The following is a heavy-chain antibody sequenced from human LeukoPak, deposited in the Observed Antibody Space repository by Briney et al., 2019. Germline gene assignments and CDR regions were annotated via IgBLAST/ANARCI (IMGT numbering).Heavy chain of an antibody. D-gene: IGHD6-13*01. CDR1: GFTFSSYG. V-gene: IGHV3-30*18. CDR3: AKATDNRAAAGTFDY. J-gene: IGHJ4*02. CDR2: ISYDGSNK. Sequence: GRSLRLSCAASGFTFSSYGMHWVRQAPGKGLEWVAVISYDGSNKYYADSVKGRFTISRDNSKNTLYLQMNSLRAEDTAVYYCAKATDNRAAAGTFDYWGQGTLVTVSS.